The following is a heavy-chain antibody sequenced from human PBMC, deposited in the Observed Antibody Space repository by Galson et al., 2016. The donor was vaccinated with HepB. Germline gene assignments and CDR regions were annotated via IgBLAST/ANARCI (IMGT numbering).Heavy chain of an antibody. CDR1: GGSVSSGTYF. CDR3: ARERSIVALASGLYYSYMDV. J-gene: IGHJ6*03. CDR2: IYTSGST. D-gene: IGHD2-15*01. Sequence: TLSLTCSVSGGSVSSGTYFWNWIRQPAGKGLEWIGRIYTSGSTNYSPSLKSRVTISLDTSKNLFSLKVSSVSAADTAVYYCARERSIVALASGLYYSYMDVWGKGTTVIVSS. V-gene: IGHV4-61*02.